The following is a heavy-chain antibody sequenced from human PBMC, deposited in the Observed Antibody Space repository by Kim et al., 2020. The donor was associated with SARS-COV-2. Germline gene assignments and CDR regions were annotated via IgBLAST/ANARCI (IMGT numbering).Heavy chain of an antibody. CDR3: AGQTPREYYDFWSGYYYFDY. D-gene: IGHD3-3*01. J-gene: IGHJ4*02. V-gene: IGHV4-39*01. Sequence: SRVTISVDTSKNQFSLKLSSVTAADTAVYYCAGQTPREYYDFWSGYYYFDYWGQGTLVTVSS.